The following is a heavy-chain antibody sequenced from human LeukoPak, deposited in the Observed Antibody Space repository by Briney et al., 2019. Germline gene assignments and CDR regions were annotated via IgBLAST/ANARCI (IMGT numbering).Heavy chain of an antibody. Sequence: GGSLRLSCAASGFTFSSYSLNWVRQAPGKGLEWVASIKLDGSEKYYVDSVKGRFTISRDNAKNSLYLQMNSLRAEDTAVYYCASPKGDYCSGGSCYPYFFDYWGQGTLVTVSS. CDR2: IKLDGSEK. D-gene: IGHD2-15*01. J-gene: IGHJ4*02. V-gene: IGHV3-7*03. CDR1: GFTFSSYS. CDR3: ASPKGDYCSGGSCYPYFFDY.